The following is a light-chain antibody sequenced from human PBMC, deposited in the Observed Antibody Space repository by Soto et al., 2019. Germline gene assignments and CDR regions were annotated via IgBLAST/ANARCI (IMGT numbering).Light chain of an antibody. CDR3: QQHNSSPWT. CDR1: QSISDW. CDR2: DAS. Sequence: EIPMTQSPSTLSASVGDRVTITCRASQSISDWLAWFQQKPCKAPKVLIYDASTLESGVLSRFSGSGSGTEFTLTISSLQPEDSATYYCQQHNSSPWTFGQGTKVDIK. J-gene: IGKJ1*01. V-gene: IGKV1-5*01.